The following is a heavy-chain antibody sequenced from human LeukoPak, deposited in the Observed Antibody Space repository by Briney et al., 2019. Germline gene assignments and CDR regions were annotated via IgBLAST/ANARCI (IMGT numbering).Heavy chain of an antibody. D-gene: IGHD6-6*01. V-gene: IGHV1-69*04. CDR3: ARRWSSSSSNYYYGMDV. J-gene: IGHJ6*02. CDR1: GGTFSSCA. Sequence: SVKVSCKASGGTFSSCAISWVRQAPGQGLEWMGRIIPILGIANYAQKFQGRVTITADKSTSTAYMELSSLRSEDTAVYYCARRWSSSSSNYYYGMDVWGQGTTVTVSS. CDR2: IIPILGIA.